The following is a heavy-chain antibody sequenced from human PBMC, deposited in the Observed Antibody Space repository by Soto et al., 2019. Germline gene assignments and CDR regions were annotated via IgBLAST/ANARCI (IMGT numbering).Heavy chain of an antibody. J-gene: IGHJ6*02. CDR2: IIPIFGTA. CDR1: GGTFSSYA. CDR3: ARDYYQSSGYTLYYGMDV. D-gene: IGHD3-22*01. Sequence: RASVKVSCKASGGTFSSYAISWVRQAPGQGLEWMGGIIPIFGTANYAQKFQGRVTITADESTSTAYMELSSPRSEDNAAYYCARDYYQSSGYTLYYGMDVWGQANTVSVS. V-gene: IGHV1-69*13.